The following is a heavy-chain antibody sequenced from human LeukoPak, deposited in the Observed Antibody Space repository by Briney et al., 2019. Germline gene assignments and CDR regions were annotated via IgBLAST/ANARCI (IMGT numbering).Heavy chain of an antibody. CDR2: IYYSGST. CDR3: ARQYYGSGSFNFDY. V-gene: IGHV4-39*01. CDR1: GGSISSSSYY. D-gene: IGHD3-10*01. Sequence: SETLSLTCTVSGGSISSSSYYWGWIRQPPGKGLEWIGSIYYSGSTYYNPSLKSRVTISVDTSKNQFSLKLSSVTAADTAVYYCARQYYGSGSFNFDYWGQGTLVTVSS. J-gene: IGHJ4*02.